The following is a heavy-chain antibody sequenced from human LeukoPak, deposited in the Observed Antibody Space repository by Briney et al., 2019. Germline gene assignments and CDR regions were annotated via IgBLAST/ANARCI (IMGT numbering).Heavy chain of an antibody. V-gene: IGHV5-51*01. CDR3: ARRPEYYFDY. Sequence: GESLKISCKTSGYSFSNYWIGWVRQMPGKGLEWVAIIFPGDSGTRYSPSFRGQVTISADNSISTAYLQRSSLKASDTAMYYCARRPEYYFDYWGQGALVTVSS. CDR1: GYSFSNYW. J-gene: IGHJ4*02. CDR2: IFPGDSGT.